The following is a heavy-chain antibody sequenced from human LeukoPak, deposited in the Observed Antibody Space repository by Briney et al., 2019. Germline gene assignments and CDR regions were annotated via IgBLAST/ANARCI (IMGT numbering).Heavy chain of an antibody. CDR2: INPSGGST. CDR1: GYTFTSYY. J-gene: IGHJ4*02. V-gene: IGHV1-46*01. Sequence: ASVKVSCKASGYTFTSYYMHWVRQAPGQGLEWMGIINPSGGSTSYAQKFQGRVTMTRGTSTSTVCMELSSLRSEDTAVYYCAREVDSSGYWGGYFDYWGQGTLVTVSS. D-gene: IGHD3-22*01. CDR3: AREVDSSGYWGGYFDY.